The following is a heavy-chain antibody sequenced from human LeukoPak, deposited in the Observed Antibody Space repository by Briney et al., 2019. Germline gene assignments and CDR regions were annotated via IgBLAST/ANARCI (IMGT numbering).Heavy chain of an antibody. J-gene: IGHJ4*02. CDR1: GFAFSDFS. V-gene: IGHV3-21*05. D-gene: IGHD7-27*01. CDR2: TRGSGSGMGSGN. CDR3: ARDDNWGFDY. Sequence: GGSLRLSCAASGFAFSDFSMNWVRQAPGKGLEWVANTRGSGSGMGSGNYYAVSVKGRFTISRDDAKNSLYLQMNSLRAEDTAFYYCARDDNWGFDYWGQGALVTVPS.